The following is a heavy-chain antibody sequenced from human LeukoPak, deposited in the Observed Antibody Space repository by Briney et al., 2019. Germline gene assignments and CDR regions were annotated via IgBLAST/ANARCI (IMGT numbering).Heavy chain of an antibody. CDR2: ISNSISGSTI. V-gene: IGHV3-48*03. J-gene: IGHJ1*01. CDR1: GFTFSNYE. D-gene: IGHD4-23*01. Sequence: PGGSLRLSCAASGFTFSNYEMNWVRQAPGKGLEWISYISNSISGSTIYSADSVKGRFTISRDNSKNSLSLQMNSLRVEDTAVYYCARGCGGNSRYFQHWGQGTLVTVSS. CDR3: ARGCGGNSRYFQH.